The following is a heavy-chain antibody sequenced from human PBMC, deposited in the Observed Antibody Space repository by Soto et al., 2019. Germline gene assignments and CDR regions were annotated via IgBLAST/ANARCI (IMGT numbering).Heavy chain of an antibody. CDR2: IWYDGSNK. D-gene: IGHD5-12*01. CDR1: GFTFSSYG. V-gene: IGHV3-33*01. CDR3: ARDQHRSGYDFGFDY. Sequence: QVQLVESGGGVVQPGRSLRLSCAAPGFTFSSYGMHWVRQAPGKGLEWVAVIWYDGSNKYYADSVKGRFTISRDNSKNTLYLQMNSLRAEDTAVYYCARDQHRSGYDFGFDYWGQGTLVTVSS. J-gene: IGHJ4*02.